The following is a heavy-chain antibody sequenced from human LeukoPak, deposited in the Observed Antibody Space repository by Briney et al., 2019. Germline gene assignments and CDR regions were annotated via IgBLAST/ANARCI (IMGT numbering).Heavy chain of an antibody. J-gene: IGHJ3*02. CDR3: TMVVTAMGAFDI. CDR1: GFTVSSNY. CDR2: IYSGGST. Sequence: GGSLRLSCAASGFTVSSNYMSWVRPAPGKGLEWVSVIYSGGSTYYADSVKGRFTISRDNSKNTLYLQMNSLRAEDTAVYYCTMVVTAMGAFDIWGQGTMVTVSS. D-gene: IGHD2-21*02. V-gene: IGHV3-53*01.